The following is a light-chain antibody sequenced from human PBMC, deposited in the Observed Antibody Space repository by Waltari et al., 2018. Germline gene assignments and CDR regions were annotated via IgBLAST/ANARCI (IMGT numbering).Light chain of an antibody. Sequence: QTVVTQEPSLTVSPGGTVTLTCASTPGAGTSRHYPNWVPQKPGQAPRSLIYSISKKHSWTPARFSGSLLGGKAALTLSGAQPEDEAEYYCLLYYGDAQLGVFGGGTKLTVL. CDR3: LLYYGDAQLGV. CDR2: SIS. J-gene: IGLJ3*02. V-gene: IGLV7-43*01. CDR1: PGAGTSRHY.